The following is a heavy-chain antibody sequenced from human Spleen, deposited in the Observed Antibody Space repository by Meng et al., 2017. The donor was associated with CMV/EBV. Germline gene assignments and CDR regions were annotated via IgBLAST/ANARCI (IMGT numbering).Heavy chain of an antibody. CDR3: ARVDEGSYGMDV. J-gene: IGHJ6*02. V-gene: IGHV1-18*01. CDR1: GYIFRSYG. CDR2: ISVYNGKI. Sequence: ASVKVSCKASGYIFRSYGVSWVRQAPGQGLEWMAWISVYNGKIHYAQKVQGRVTMTTDTSTSTAHMEVRSLRSDDTAVYYCARVDEGSYGMDVWGQGTTVTVSS. D-gene: IGHD3-9*01.